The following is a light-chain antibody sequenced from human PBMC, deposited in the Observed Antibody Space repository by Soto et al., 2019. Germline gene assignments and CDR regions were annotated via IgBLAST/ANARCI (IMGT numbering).Light chain of an antibody. J-gene: IGLJ1*01. CDR2: DVS. Sequence: QSALTQPASVSGSPGQSITISCTGTSDDVGGYNYVSWYQQHPGKAPKVIIYDVSYRPSGVSDRFSGSKSGNTASLTISGLQAEDEADYCCSSYTTSSLYVFGTGTKVTVL. CDR3: SSYTTSSLYV. CDR1: SDDVGGYNY. V-gene: IGLV2-14*03.